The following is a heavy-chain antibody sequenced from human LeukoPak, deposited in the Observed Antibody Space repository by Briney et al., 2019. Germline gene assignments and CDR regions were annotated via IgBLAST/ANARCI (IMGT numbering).Heavy chain of an antibody. CDR2: IYYSGST. V-gene: IGHV4-59*01. Sequence: SETLSLTCTVSGGSISSYYWSWIRQPPGKGLEWIGYIYYSGSTNYNPSLKSRVTISVDTSKNQFSLKLSSVTAADTAVYYCAGLVGRYSSGLYYYYFDYWGQGTLVTVSS. CDR1: GGSISSYY. D-gene: IGHD3-22*01. CDR3: AGLVGRYSSGLYYYYFDY. J-gene: IGHJ4*02.